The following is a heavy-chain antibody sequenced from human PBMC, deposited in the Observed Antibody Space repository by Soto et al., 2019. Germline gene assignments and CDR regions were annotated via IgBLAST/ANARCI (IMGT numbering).Heavy chain of an antibody. D-gene: IGHD3-10*01. J-gene: IGHJ4*02. Sequence: VSGPTLVNPTQTLTLTCTFSGFSLSRSGVAVGWLRQSPGKALEWLALIYWDDDKRYSPSLKSRLTITKDTSKNQVVLTMTIMDPGDTATFYCAHYDSGSYYTLAPYYFDYWGQGTLVTVSS. V-gene: IGHV2-5*02. CDR2: IYWDDDK. CDR1: GFSLSRSGVA. CDR3: AHYDSGSYYTLAPYYFDY.